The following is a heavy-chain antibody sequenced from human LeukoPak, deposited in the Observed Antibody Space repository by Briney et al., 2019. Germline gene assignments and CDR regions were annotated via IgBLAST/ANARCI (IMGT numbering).Heavy chain of an antibody. V-gene: IGHV4-34*01. Sequence: KPSETLSLTCAVYGGSLSGYYWSWIRQPPGKGLEWIGEINHSGSTNYNSSLKSRVTISVDTSKNQFSLKLSSVTAADTAVYYCARGGRRITMIVVAKGYFDYWGQGTLVTVSS. CDR1: GGSLSGYY. CDR2: INHSGST. CDR3: ARGGRRITMIVVAKGYFDY. D-gene: IGHD3-22*01. J-gene: IGHJ4*02.